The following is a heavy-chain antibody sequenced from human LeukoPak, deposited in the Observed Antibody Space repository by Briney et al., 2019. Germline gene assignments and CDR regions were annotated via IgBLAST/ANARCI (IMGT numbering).Heavy chain of an antibody. J-gene: IGHJ4*02. CDR3: VSRWMSYDSTGYRFDY. CDR1: GGSFSGYY. CDR2: INHRGST. D-gene: IGHD3-22*01. Sequence: SETLSLTCAVYGGSFSGYYWSWIRQPPGKGLEWIGEINHRGSTNNNTSLKSRVTISVDTSKNQFSLKLSSVTAADTAVYYCVSRWMSYDSTGYRFDYWGQGTLVTVSS. V-gene: IGHV4-34*01.